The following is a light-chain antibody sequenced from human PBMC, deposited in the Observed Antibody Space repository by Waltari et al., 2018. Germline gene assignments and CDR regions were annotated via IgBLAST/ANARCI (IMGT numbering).Light chain of an antibody. J-gene: IGLJ2*01. V-gene: IGLV5-45*01. CDR3: MTWHNNVYV. Sequence: QPVLTQPTSLSASPGASARLTCTLRSDFSVGNYRIFWFQQKPGSPPRYLLNFNTDSEKHQGSGVPSRFSGSKDASGNAGILLISDLQSEDEADFYCMTWHNNVYVFGGGTRLSVL. CDR2: FNTDSEK. CDR1: SDFSVGNYR.